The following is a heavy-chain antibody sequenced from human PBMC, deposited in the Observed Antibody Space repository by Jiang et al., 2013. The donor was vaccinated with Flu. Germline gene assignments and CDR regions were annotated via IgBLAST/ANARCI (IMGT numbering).Heavy chain of an antibody. D-gene: IGHD6-13*01. CDR3: ARDRAGTSSSWYFDY. Sequence: VQLLESGGGVVQPGRSLRLSCAASGFTFSNYGIHWVRQAPGKGLEWVAVISYDGNNKYYVDSVKGRFTISRDNSKNTVYLQMNSLRAEDTAVYYCARDRAGTSSSWYFDYWGQGTLVTVSS. J-gene: IGHJ4*02. CDR1: GFTFSNYG. V-gene: IGHV3-33*05. CDR2: ISYDGNNK.